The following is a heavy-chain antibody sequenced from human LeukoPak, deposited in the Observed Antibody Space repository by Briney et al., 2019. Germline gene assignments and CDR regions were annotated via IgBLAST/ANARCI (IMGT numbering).Heavy chain of an antibody. CDR3: ARGVAGGSQLYIDY. Sequence: SETLSLTCTVSGGSISSSSYYWSWIRQPPGKGLEWIGYIYYSGRTSYNPSLKSRVTISVDTSKNQFSLRLSSVTAADTAVYYCARGVAGGSQLYIDYWGQGTLVTVSS. J-gene: IGHJ4*02. CDR1: GGSISSSSYY. D-gene: IGHD2-15*01. V-gene: IGHV4-61*01. CDR2: IYYSGRT.